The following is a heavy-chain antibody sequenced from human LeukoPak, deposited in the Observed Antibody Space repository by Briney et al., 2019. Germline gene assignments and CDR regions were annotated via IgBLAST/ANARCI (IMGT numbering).Heavy chain of an antibody. CDR2: IIPIFGSP. J-gene: IGHJ6*03. CDR1: GGTFSSCA. V-gene: IGHV1-69*01. D-gene: IGHD1-26*01. Sequence: GSSVKVSCMASGGTFSSCALTWVRQAPGQGLEWMGGIIPIFGSPNYAQKFQGRVTITADESTGTAYMALSSMRSQDTAVYYCARVVGGSYGRYYYYYMDVWGKGTTVTVSS. CDR3: ARVVGGSYGRYYYYYMDV.